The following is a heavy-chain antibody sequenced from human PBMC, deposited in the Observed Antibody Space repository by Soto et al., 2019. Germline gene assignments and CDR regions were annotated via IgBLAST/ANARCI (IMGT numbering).Heavy chain of an antibody. CDR3: AILYDFWSGYYSPDAFDI. CDR1: GFTFSDHY. V-gene: IGHV3-72*01. D-gene: IGHD3-3*01. CDR2: TRNKANSYST. Sequence: GGSLRLSCAASGFTFSDHYMDWVRQAPGKGLEWVGRTRNKANSYSTEYAASVKGRFTISRDDSKNSLFLQMNTLKTEDTAVYYCAILYDFWSGYYSPDAFDIWGQGTMVTVSS. J-gene: IGHJ3*02.